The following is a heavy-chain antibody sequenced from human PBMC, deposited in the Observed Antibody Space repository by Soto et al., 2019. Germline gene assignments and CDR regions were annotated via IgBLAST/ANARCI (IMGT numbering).Heavy chain of an antibody. J-gene: IGHJ4*02. Sequence: PGGSLRLSCAASGFTFSSYSMNWVRQAPGKGLEWVSYISSSSSTIYYADSVKGRSTISRDNAKNSLYLQMNSLRAEDTAVYYCARDYMLLVDSPDYGDYFDYWGQGTLVTVSS. D-gene: IGHD4-17*01. CDR2: ISSSSSTI. CDR3: ARDYMLLVDSPDYGDYFDY. V-gene: IGHV3-48*01. CDR1: GFTFSSYS.